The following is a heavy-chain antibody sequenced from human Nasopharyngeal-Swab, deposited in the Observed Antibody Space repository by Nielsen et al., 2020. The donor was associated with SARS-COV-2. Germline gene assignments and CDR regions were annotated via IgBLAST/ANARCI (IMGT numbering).Heavy chain of an antibody. CDR1: GGSISSSSYY. Sequence: SETLSLTCTVSGGSISSSSYYWGWIRQPPGKGLEWIGGIYYSGSTYYNPSLKSRVTISVDTSKNQFSLKLSSVTAADTAVYYCARGLQYYDFWSGYYATNWFDPWGQGTLVTVSS. CDR3: ARGLQYYDFWSGYYATNWFDP. CDR2: IYYSGST. D-gene: IGHD3-3*01. J-gene: IGHJ5*02. V-gene: IGHV4-39*07.